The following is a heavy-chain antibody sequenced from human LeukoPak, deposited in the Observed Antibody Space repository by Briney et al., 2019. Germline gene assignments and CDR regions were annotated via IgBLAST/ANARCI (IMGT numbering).Heavy chain of an antibody. CDR3: ATTADYGGYLALDY. CDR1: GGSFRNYY. D-gene: IGHD4-17*01. J-gene: IGHJ4*02. Sequence: PSETLSLTCTVSGGSFRNYYWSWIRQPPGKGLEWIGYIYDSGSTNYNPSLKSRYKPSLKSRVTISVDMSKNQFSLKLTSVTAADTAVYYCATTADYGGYLALDYWGQGTLLTVSS. CDR2: IYDSGST. V-gene: IGHV4-59*01.